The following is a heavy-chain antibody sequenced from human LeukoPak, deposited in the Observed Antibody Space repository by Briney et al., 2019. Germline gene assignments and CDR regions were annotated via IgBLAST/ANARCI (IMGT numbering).Heavy chain of an antibody. D-gene: IGHD3-10*01. CDR1: GFTFSSYA. CDR3: AKVYFGEGDYFDY. Sequence: PGGSLRLSCAASGFTFSSYAMTWVRQAPGKGLEWVSAIGGSGISTFYADSVKGRFTISRDNSENTLHLQMNSLRAEDTAVYYCAKVYFGEGDYFDYWGQGTLVTVSS. J-gene: IGHJ4*02. V-gene: IGHV3-23*01. CDR2: IGGSGIST.